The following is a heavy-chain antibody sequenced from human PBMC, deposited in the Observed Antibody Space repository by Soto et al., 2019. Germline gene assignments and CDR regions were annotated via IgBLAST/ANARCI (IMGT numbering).Heavy chain of an antibody. V-gene: IGHV4-34*01. J-gene: IGHJ6*02. CDR2: INHSGST. D-gene: IGHD3-10*01. CDR3: ARAQNGSGSYYPYYYYGMDV. CDR1: GGSFSGYY. Sequence: SETLSLTCAVYGGSFSGYYWSWIRQPPGKGLEWIGEINHSGSTNYNPSLKSRVTISVDTSKNQFSLKLSSVTAADTAVYYCARAQNGSGSYYPYYYYGMDVWGQGTTVTVSS.